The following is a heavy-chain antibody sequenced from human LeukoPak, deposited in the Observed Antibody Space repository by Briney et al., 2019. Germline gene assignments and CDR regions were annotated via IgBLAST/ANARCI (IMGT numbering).Heavy chain of an antibody. J-gene: IGHJ4*02. CDR2: INPNIGAT. CDR1: GYTFTASF. D-gene: IGHD5-18*01. CDR3: ARGQLSDDLDY. Sequence: ASVRDSSKASGYTFTASFMHWVRQAPGQGLEWMGWINPNIGATKYARKFQGRVTMTRDTSINTAYMELSRLRSDDTAVYYCARGQLSDDLDYWGQGTLVTVSS. V-gene: IGHV1-2*02.